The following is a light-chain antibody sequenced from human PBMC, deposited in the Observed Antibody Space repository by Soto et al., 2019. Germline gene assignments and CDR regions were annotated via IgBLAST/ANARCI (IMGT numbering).Light chain of an antibody. J-gene: IGKJ1*01. CDR2: DAS. CDR1: QSIRSW. CDR3: QQYDKYWT. Sequence: DIQMTHSPSTLSASVGDRVTITCRASQSIRSWLAWYQQKPGKAPKLLIYDASSLESGPPSRFSGSESGTEFPLTITSLQADDFATYYRQQYDKYWTFGQGTKVDIK. V-gene: IGKV1-5*01.